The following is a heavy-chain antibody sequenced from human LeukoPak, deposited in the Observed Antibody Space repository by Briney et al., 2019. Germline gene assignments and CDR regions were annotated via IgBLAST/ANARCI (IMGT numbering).Heavy chain of an antibody. V-gene: IGHV3-20*04. Sequence: SGGSLRLSCAASGFTFDDYGMSWVRQAPGKGLEWVSAINWNCGSTGYADSVKGRFTISRDNAKNSLYLQMNSLRAEDTALYYCARALYSSSWQYWGQGTLVTVSS. CDR3: ARALYSSSWQY. J-gene: IGHJ4*02. D-gene: IGHD6-13*01. CDR2: INWNCGST. CDR1: GFTFDDYG.